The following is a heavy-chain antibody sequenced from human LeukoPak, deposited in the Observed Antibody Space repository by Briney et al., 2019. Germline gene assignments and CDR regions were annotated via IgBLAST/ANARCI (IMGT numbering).Heavy chain of an antibody. V-gene: IGHV1-24*01. CDR2: FDPEDGET. CDR1: GYTLTELS. D-gene: IGHD1-14*01. CDR3: ATFASQAPIASPGYYFDD. Sequence: ASVKVSCKVSGYTLTELSMHWVRQAPGKGLEWMGGFDPEDGETIYAQKFQGRVTMTEDTATDTAYMELSSLRSEDTAVYYCATFASQAPIASPGYYFDDWGQGTLVTVSS. J-gene: IGHJ4*02.